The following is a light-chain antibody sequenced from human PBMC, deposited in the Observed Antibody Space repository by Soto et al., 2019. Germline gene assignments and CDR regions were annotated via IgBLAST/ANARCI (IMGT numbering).Light chain of an antibody. Sequence: DIQMTQSPSSLSASVGDRVTITCRASQSISSYLNWYQQKPGKAPKLLIYAASSLQSGVPSRFSGNEPGTDFPLTISSLQPEEFETYYFQKSDSTPYTFGQGTKLEIK. V-gene: IGKV1-39*01. J-gene: IGKJ2*01. CDR1: QSISSY. CDR3: QKSDSTPYT. CDR2: AAS.